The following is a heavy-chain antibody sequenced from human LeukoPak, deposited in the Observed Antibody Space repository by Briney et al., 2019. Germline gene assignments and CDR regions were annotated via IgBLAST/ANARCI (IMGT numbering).Heavy chain of an antibody. V-gene: IGHV4-39*07. CDR1: GDSISSRSSY. Sequence: SETLSLTCTVSGDSISSRSSYWGWIRQPPGKGLEWIGSIYYSGSTNYNPSLKSRVTISVDTSKNQFSLKLSSVTAADTAVYYCARAVASCCPGYWGQGTLVTVPS. CDR2: IYYSGST. D-gene: IGHD2-2*01. CDR3: ARAVASCCPGY. J-gene: IGHJ4*02.